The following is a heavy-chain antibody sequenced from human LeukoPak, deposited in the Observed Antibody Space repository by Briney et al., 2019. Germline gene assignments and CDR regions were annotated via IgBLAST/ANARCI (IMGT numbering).Heavy chain of an antibody. CDR1: GGALSSSSYY. J-gene: IGHJ2*01. D-gene: IGHD2-21*02. CDR3: ARTPYCGGDCYFYWYFDL. CDR2: IYYSGST. V-gene: IGHV4-39*07. Sequence: SETLSLTCTVSGGALSSSSYYWGWIRQPPGKGLEWIGSIYYSGSTYYNPSLKSRVTISVETSKNQFSLKLSSVTAADTAVYYCARTPYCGGDCYFYWYFDLWGRGTLVTVSS.